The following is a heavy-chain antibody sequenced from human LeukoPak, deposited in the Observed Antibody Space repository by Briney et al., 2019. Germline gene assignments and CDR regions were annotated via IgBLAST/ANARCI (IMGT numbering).Heavy chain of an antibody. CDR1: GGSFSGYY. V-gene: IGHV4-59*01. D-gene: IGHD5-24*01. CDR3: ARERDGYNFRAFDI. Sequence: ASETLSLTCAVYGGSFSGYYWSWIRQPPGKGLEWIGYIYYSGSTNYNPSLKSRVTISVDTSKNQFSLKLSSVTAADTAVYYCARERDGYNFRAFDIWGQGTMVTVSS. J-gene: IGHJ3*02. CDR2: IYYSGST.